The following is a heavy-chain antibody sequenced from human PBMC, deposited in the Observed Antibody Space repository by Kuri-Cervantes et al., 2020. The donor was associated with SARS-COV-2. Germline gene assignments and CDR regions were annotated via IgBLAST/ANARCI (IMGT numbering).Heavy chain of an antibody. CDR1: GYSISSGYY. V-gene: IGHV4-38-2*01. J-gene: IGHJ3*02. Sequence: SETLSLTCAVSGYSISSGYYWGWILQPPGKGLEWIGSIYHSGSTYYNPSLKSRVTIPVDTSKNQFSLKLSSVTAADTAVYYCARRGYSGSIDAFDIWGQGTMVTVSS. D-gene: IGHD1-26*01. CDR3: ARRGYSGSIDAFDI. CDR2: IYHSGST.